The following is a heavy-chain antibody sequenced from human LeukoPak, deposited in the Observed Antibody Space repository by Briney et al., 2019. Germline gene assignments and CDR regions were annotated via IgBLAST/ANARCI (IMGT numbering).Heavy chain of an antibody. D-gene: IGHD6-19*01. CDR2: IKQDGSEK. CDR1: GFTFSSYW. J-gene: IGHJ4*02. V-gene: IGHV3-7*03. CDR3: ARWGQRGSGWAKLFDY. Sequence: GGSLRLSCAASGFTFSSYWMSWVRQAPGKGLECVANIKQDGSEKYYVDSVKGRFTISRDNAKNSLYLQMNSLRAEDTAVYYCARWGQRGSGWAKLFDYWGQGTLVTVSS.